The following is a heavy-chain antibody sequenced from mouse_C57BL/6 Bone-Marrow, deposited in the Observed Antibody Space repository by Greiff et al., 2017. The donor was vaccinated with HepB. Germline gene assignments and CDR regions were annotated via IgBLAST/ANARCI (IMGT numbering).Heavy chain of an antibody. CDR3: ARNPYYYGSSYGAMDY. CDR1: GFSLTSYG. D-gene: IGHD1-1*01. J-gene: IGHJ4*01. V-gene: IGHV2-2*01. Sequence: VKLMESGPGLVQPSQSLSITCTVSGFSLTSYGVHWVRQSPGKGLEWLGVIWSGGSTDYNAAFISRLSISKDNSKSQVFFKMNSLQADDTAIYYCARNPYYYGSSYGAMDYWGQGTSVTVSS. CDR2: IWSGGST.